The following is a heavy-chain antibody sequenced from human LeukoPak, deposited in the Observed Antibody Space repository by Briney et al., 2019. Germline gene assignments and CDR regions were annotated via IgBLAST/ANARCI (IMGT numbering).Heavy chain of an antibody. CDR3: ARPKYSSSWYDAFDI. V-gene: IGHV3-7*01. CDR2: IKQDGSEK. J-gene: IGHJ3*02. D-gene: IGHD6-13*01. Sequence: PGGSLRLSCAASGFTFSSYWMSWVRQAPGKGLEWVANIKQDGSEKYYVDSVKGRFTISRDNAKNSLYLQMNSLRAEDTAVYYCARPKYSSSWYDAFDIWGQGTMVTVSS. CDR1: GFTFSSYW.